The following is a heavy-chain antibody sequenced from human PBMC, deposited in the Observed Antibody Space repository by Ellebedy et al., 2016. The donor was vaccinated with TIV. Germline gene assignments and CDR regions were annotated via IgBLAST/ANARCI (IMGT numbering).Heavy chain of an antibody. Sequence: AASVKVSCKASGGTFSSYAISWVRQAPGQGLEWMGGIIPIFGTANYAQKFQGRVTITADESTSTAYMELSSLRSEDTAVYYCARPGTAMGMDFDYWGQGTLVTVSS. CDR3: ARPGTAMGMDFDY. V-gene: IGHV1-69*13. CDR2: IIPIFGTA. CDR1: GGTFSSYA. J-gene: IGHJ4*02. D-gene: IGHD5-18*01.